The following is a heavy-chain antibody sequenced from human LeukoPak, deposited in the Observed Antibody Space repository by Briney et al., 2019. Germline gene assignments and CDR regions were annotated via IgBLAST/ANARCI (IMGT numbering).Heavy chain of an antibody. J-gene: IGHJ5*02. CDR2: INHSGST. V-gene: IGHV4-34*01. CDR3: ARRIRRGYYYGSGSYYNEPFDP. Sequence: SETLSLTCAVYGGSFSGYYWSWIRQPPGKGLEWIGEINHSGSTNYNPSLKSRVTISVDTSKNQFSLKLSSVTAADTAVYYCARRIRRGYYYGSGSYYNEPFDPWGQGTLVTVSS. CDR1: GGSFSGYY. D-gene: IGHD3-10*01.